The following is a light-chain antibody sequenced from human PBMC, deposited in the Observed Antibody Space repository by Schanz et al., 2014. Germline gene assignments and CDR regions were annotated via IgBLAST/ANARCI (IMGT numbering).Light chain of an antibody. Sequence: QSALTQPASVSGSPGQSITISCTGTSSDVGSYNLVSWYQQHPGKAPKLMIYEGTKRPSGVSNRFSASKSGNTASLTISRLQAEDEADYHQKVFGGGTKVTVL. J-gene: IGLJ3*02. CDR2: EGT. V-gene: IGLV2-23*01. CDR3: KV. CDR1: SSDVGSYNL.